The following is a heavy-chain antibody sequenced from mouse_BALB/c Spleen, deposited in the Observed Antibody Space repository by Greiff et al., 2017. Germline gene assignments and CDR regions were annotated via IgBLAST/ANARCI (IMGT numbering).Heavy chain of an antibody. V-gene: IGHV14-3*02. CDR3: ARGITTAWFAY. CDR1: GFNIKDTY. CDR2: IDPANGNT. Sequence: EVKLMESGAELVKPGASVKLSCTASGFNIKDTYMHWVKQRPEQGLEWIGRIDPANGNTKYDPKFQGKATITADTSSNTAYLQLSSLTSEDTAVYYCARGITTAWFAYWGQGTLVTVSA. D-gene: IGHD1-2*01. J-gene: IGHJ3*01.